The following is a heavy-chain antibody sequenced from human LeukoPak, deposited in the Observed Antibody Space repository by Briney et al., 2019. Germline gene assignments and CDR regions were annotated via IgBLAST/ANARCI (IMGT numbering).Heavy chain of an antibody. CDR2: IYYSGTT. D-gene: IGHD6-13*01. CDR1: GGSISSHY. J-gene: IGHJ4*02. CDR3: ARGVYIAAAQYGY. V-gene: IGHV4-59*11. Sequence: PSQTLSLTYTVSGGSISSHYWSWIRQPPGKGLEWIGYIYYSGTTNYNPSLKSRVTISVDTSKNQFSLKLSSVTAADTAVYYCARGVYIAAAQYGYWGQGTLVTVSS.